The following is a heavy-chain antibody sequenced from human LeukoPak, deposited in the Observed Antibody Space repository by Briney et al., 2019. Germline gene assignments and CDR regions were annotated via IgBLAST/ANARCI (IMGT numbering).Heavy chain of an antibody. J-gene: IGHJ2*01. CDR1: GGSFSGYY. CDR3: ARADSSSWYVRYFDL. Sequence: SDTLSLTCAVYGGSFSGYYWSWIRQPPGKGLEWIGEINHSGSTNYNPSLKSRVTISVDTSKNQFSLKLSSVTAADTAVYYCARADSSSWYVRYFDLWGRGTLVTVYS. D-gene: IGHD6-13*01. CDR2: INHSGST. V-gene: IGHV4-34*01.